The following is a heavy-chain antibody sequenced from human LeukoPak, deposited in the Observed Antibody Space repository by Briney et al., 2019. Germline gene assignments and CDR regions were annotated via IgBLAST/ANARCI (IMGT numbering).Heavy chain of an antibody. CDR3: AREADEYYDILTRHITLDY. CDR1: GYTFTSYG. V-gene: IGHV1-18*01. Sequence: ASVKVSCKASGYTFTSYGISWVRQAPGQGLEWMGWISAYNGNTNYAQKLQGRVTMTTDTSTSTAYMELRSLRSDDTAAYYCAREADEYYDILTRHITLDYWGQGTLVTVSS. J-gene: IGHJ4*02. D-gene: IGHD3-9*01. CDR2: ISAYNGNT.